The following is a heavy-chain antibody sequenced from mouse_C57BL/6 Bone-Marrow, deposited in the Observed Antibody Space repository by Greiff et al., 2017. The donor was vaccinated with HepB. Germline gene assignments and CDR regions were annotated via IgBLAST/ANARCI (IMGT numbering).Heavy chain of an antibody. CDR2: ISNGGGST. D-gene: IGHD1-1*01. J-gene: IGHJ4*01. CDR1: GFTFSDYY. Sequence: EVQLVESGGGLVQPGGSLKLSCAASGFTFSDYYMYWVRQTPEKRLEWVAYISNGGGSTYYPDTVKGRFTISRDNAKNTLYLQMSRLKSEDTAMYYCAILRRGYYYAMDYWGQVTSVTVSS. CDR3: AILRRGYYYAMDY. V-gene: IGHV5-12*01.